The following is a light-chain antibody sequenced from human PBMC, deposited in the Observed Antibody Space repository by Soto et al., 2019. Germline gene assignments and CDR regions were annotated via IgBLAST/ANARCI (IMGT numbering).Light chain of an antibody. V-gene: IGKV1-39*01. CDR3: QQSYNSPPYT. J-gene: IGKJ2*01. CDR1: QRISNY. CDR2: AAS. Sequence: DIQMTQSPSSLSASVGDRVTITCRASQRISNYLNWYQQKPGKAPKLLIYAASTLQSGVPSRFSDSTSATDFTLTISSLQPEDFATYYCQQSYNSPPYTFGQGTKLEIK.